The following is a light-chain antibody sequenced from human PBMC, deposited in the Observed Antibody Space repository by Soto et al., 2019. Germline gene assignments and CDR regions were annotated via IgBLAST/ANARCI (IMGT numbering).Light chain of an antibody. J-gene: IGKJ1*01. V-gene: IGKV3-11*01. CDR1: QYINTR. CDR2: PTS. CDR3: HQRQSWPRT. Sequence: EIVLTQSPATLSSFPGDRVTLSCRASQYINTRLAWYQHRPGQAPRLLIYPTSIRAAGIPARFSASGTGTDFTLTISDVQPEDFAVYYCHQRQSWPRTCGQGTKVDI.